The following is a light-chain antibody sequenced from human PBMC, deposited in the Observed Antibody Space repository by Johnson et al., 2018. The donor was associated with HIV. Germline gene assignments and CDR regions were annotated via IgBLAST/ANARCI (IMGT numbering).Light chain of an antibody. CDR3: STLDSSLSSYV. CDR1: SSNIGKNY. V-gene: IGLV1-51*01. J-gene: IGLJ1*01. Sequence: QSVLTQPPSVSAAPRQKVTISCSGSSSNIGKNYVSWYRHLPGTAPKLLIYDNDKRPSGIPDRFSASKSGSSATLGTPGLQTGDEADYYYSTLDSSLSSYVFGPGTKVTIL. CDR2: DND.